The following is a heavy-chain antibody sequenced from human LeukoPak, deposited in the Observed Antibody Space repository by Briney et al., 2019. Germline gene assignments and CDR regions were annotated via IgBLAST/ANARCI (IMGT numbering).Heavy chain of an antibody. V-gene: IGHV1-69-2*01. Sequence: VKVSCKVSGYTFTDYYMHWVQQAPGKGLEWMGPVDPEDGETIYAEKFQGRVTITADTSTDTAYMELSSLRSEDTAVYYCATPIIAVAGSYFDYWGQGTLVTVSS. CDR2: VDPEDGET. CDR3: ATPIIAVAGSYFDY. CDR1: GYTFTDYY. D-gene: IGHD6-19*01. J-gene: IGHJ4*02.